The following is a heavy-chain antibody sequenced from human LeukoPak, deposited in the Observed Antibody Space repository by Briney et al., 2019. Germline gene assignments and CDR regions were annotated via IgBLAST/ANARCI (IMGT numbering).Heavy chain of an antibody. CDR1: GYTFTSYG. CDR3: ARVTVVVTASHAFDI. J-gene: IGHJ3*02. V-gene: IGHV1-18*01. CDR2: ISAYNGNT. D-gene: IGHD2-21*02. Sequence: ASVKASCMASGYTFTSYGISWVRQAPGQGLEWMGWISAYNGNTNYAQKLQGRVTMTTDTSTSTTYMELRSLRSDDTAVYYCARVTVVVTASHAFDIWGQGTMVTVSS.